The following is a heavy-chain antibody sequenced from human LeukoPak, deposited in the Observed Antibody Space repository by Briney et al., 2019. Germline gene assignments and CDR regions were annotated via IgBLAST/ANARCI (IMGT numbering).Heavy chain of an antibody. Sequence: RASETLSLTCTVSGGSISSSSYYWGWIRQPPGKGLEWIGSIHYSGSTYYNPSLRSRVTISVDTSKNQFSLKLSSVTAADTAVYYCAREDGYNFDDAFDIWGQGTMVTVSS. V-gene: IGHV4-39*07. CDR3: AREDGYNFDDAFDI. D-gene: IGHD5-24*01. J-gene: IGHJ3*02. CDR2: IHYSGST. CDR1: GGSISSSSYY.